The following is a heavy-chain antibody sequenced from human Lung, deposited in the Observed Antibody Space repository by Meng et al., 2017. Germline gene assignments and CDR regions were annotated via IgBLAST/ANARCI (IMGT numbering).Heavy chain of an antibody. CDR2: INNSGST. V-gene: IGHV4-30-4*08. CDR1: GGSINSSNFY. Sequence: QVQLPESGPGLAKPSQTLSLTCTVAGGSINSSNFYWIWIRQPPGKGLEWSGHINNSGSTYYNPSLKSRITISVDTSQNQFSLKLSSVTAADTAVYYCARGQKGYFDLWGRGTLVAVSS. CDR3: ARGQKGYFDL. J-gene: IGHJ2*01.